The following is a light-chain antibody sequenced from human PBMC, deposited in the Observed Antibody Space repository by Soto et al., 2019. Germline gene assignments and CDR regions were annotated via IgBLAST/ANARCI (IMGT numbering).Light chain of an antibody. CDR1: SSNIGSNY. CDR3: AAWDDSLSGYV. J-gene: IGLJ1*01. V-gene: IGLV1-47*02. CDR2: SNN. Sequence: QPVLTQPPSASGTPGQRVTISCSGSSSNIGSNYVYWYQQLPGTAPKLLIYSNNQQPSGVPDRFSGSKSGTSASLAISGLRSEDEADYYCAAWDDSLSGYVFGTGTKLTVL.